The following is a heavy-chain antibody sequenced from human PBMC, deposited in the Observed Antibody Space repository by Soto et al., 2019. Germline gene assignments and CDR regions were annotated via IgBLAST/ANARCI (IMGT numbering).Heavy chain of an antibody. Sequence: PSETLSLTCTVSGGSISSSSYYWGWIRQPPGKGLEWIGSIYYSGSTYYNPSLKSRVTISVDTSKNQFSLKLSSVTAADTAVYYCARLYNWNYVSYYYYYGMDVWGQGTTVTVSS. CDR3: ARLYNWNYVSYYYYYGMDV. J-gene: IGHJ6*02. D-gene: IGHD1-7*01. CDR1: GGSISSSSYY. CDR2: IYYSGST. V-gene: IGHV4-39*01.